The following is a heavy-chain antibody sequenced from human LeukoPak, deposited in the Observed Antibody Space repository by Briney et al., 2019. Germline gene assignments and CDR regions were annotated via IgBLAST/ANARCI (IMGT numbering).Heavy chain of an antibody. Sequence: SETLSLTCTVSGGSISSSSYYWGWIRQPPGKGLEWIGSIYYSGSTYYNPSLKSRVTISVDTSKNQFSLKLSSVTAADTAVYYCASSRFLEWLFGMDVWGQGTTVIVSS. CDR3: ASSRFLEWLFGMDV. D-gene: IGHD3-3*01. V-gene: IGHV4-39*01. J-gene: IGHJ6*02. CDR2: IYYSGST. CDR1: GGSISSSSYY.